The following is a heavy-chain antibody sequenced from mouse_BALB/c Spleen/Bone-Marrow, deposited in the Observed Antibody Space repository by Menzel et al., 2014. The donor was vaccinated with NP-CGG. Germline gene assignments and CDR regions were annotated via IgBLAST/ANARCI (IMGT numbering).Heavy chain of an antibody. D-gene: IGHD1-2*01. J-gene: IGHJ2*01. CDR2: ISTYSGNT. CDR1: GYTSTENA. CDR3: ASTAGTNYDYFAY. Sequence: VQLQQSGPGLVRPGVSVKISCKDSGYTSTENAMHWVKQSHAESLEWIGVISTYSGNTNYNQKFKGKATMTVDKSSSTAHMELARLTSEDSAIYYCASTAGTNYDYFAYWGQGTTLTVSS. V-gene: IGHV1-67*01.